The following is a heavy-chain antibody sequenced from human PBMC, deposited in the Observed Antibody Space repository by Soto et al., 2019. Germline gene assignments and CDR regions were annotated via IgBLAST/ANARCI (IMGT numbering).Heavy chain of an antibody. V-gene: IGHV4-31*03. CDR2: IYYSGST. D-gene: IGHD1-26*01. CDR3: AYSIVGATTSPSFDYYGMDV. Sequence: TSETLSLTCTVSGGSISSGGYYWSWIRQHPGKGLEWIGYIYYSGSTYYNPSLKSRVTISVDTSKNQFSLKLSSVTAADTAVYYCAYSIVGATTSPSFDYYGMDVWGQGTTVTVSS. CDR1: GGSISSGGYY. J-gene: IGHJ6*02.